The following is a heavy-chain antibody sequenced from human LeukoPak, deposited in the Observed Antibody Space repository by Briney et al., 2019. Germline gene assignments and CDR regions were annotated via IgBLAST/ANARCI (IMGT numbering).Heavy chain of an antibody. J-gene: IGHJ5*02. V-gene: IGHV4-39*07. CDR2: IYYSGST. Sequence: SETLSLTCTVSGGSISSSSYYWGWIRQPPGKGLEWIGCIYYSGSTYYNQSLKSRVTISVDTSKNQFSLKLSSVTAADTAVYYCALTTSNWFDPWGQGTLVTVSS. CDR1: GGSISSSSYY. D-gene: IGHD4-11*01. CDR3: ALTTSNWFDP.